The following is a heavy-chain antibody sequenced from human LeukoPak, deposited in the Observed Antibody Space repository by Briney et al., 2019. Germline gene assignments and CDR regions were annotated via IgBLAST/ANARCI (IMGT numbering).Heavy chain of an antibody. CDR2: IVVGSGNT. J-gene: IGHJ4*02. CDR3: AADPTYYDILTGYYSFDY. V-gene: IGHV1-58*01. CDR1: GFTFTSSA. Sequence: SVKVSCKASGFTFTSSAVQWVGQARGQRLEWIGWIVVGSGNTNYAQKFQERVTITRDMSTSTAYMELSSLRSEDTAVYYCAADPTYYDILTGYYSFDYWGQGTLVTVSS. D-gene: IGHD3-9*01.